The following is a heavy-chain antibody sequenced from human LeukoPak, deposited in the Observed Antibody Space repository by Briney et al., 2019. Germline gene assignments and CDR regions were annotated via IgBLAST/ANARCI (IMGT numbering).Heavy chain of an antibody. D-gene: IGHD5-24*01. CDR3: APEGDGYILFAY. CDR1: GFTFSSYG. CDR2: ISYDGSNK. Sequence: GGSLRLSCAAPGFTFSSYGMHWVRQAPGKGLEWVAVISYDGSNKYYADSVKGRFTISRDNSKNTLYLQMNSLRVEDTAVYYCAPEGDGYILFAYWGQGTLVTVSS. J-gene: IGHJ4*02. V-gene: IGHV3-30*03.